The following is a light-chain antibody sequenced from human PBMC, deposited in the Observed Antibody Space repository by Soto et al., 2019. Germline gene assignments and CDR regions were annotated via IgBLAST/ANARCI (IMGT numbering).Light chain of an antibody. V-gene: IGLV2-14*01. J-gene: IGLJ3*02. CDR2: DVS. Sequence: QSALTQPASVSGSPGQSITISCTGTSSDVGGYNYVSWYQQHPGKAPKLMVYDVSNRPSGVSNRFSGSKYGNTASLTISGLQAEDEADYYCSSYTSSSTQFGGGTKSPS. CDR1: SSDVGGYNY. CDR3: SSYTSSSTQ.